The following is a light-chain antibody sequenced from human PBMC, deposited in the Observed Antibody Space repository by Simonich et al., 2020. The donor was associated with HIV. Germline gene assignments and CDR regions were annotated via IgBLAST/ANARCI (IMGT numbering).Light chain of an antibody. CDR1: SSDIGGSNY. Sequence: QSALTQPASVSGSPGQSITISCTETSSDIGGSNYVSCYQQHPGKAPKLMIYDVSQRPSGVSNRFSGSKSGNTASLTISGLQAEDEADYYCGSFTTSSTLEVFGGGTKLTVL. V-gene: IGLV2-14*03. CDR2: DVS. CDR3: GSFTTSSTLEV. J-gene: IGLJ3*02.